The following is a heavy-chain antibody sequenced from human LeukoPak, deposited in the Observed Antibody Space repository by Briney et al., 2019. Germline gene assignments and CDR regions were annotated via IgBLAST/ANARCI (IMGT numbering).Heavy chain of an antibody. CDR1: GYTFTSYG. Sequence: ASVKVSCKATGYTFTSYGISWVRQAPGQGLEWMGWISAKNGNTNHAQKVQGRVTMTTDTSTSTAYMELRSLRSDDTAVYYCARGYVYYDSNPFYYGFSVPFDYWGQGTLVTVSS. D-gene: IGHD2/OR15-2a*01. CDR2: ISAKNGNT. J-gene: IGHJ4*02. CDR3: ARGYVYYDSNPFYYGFSVPFDY. V-gene: IGHV1-18*01.